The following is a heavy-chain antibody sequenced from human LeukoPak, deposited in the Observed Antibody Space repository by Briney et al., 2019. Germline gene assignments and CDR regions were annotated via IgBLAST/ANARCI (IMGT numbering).Heavy chain of an antibody. J-gene: IGHJ6*03. D-gene: IGHD5-12*01. V-gene: IGHV4-61*02. CDR3: ARECGYSGYDPHGIYYYYYMDV. Sequence: SQTLSLTCTVSGGSISSGGYYWSWIRQPAGKGLEWIGRIYTSGSTNYNPSLKSRVTISVDTSKNQFSLKLSSVTAADTAVYYCARECGYSGYDPHGIYYYYYMDVWGNGTTVTISS. CDR1: GGSISSGGYY. CDR2: IYTSGST.